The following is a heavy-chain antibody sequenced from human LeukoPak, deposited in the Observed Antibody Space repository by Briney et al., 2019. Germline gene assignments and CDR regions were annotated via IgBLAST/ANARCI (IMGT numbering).Heavy chain of an antibody. CDR3: ARSRPHYYDSSGYSFDY. CDR1: GFTFSDYY. V-gene: IGHV3-11*01. CDR2: ISSSGSTI. J-gene: IGHJ4*02. D-gene: IGHD3-22*01. Sequence: GGSLRLSCAASGFTFSDYYMSWIRQAPGKGLEWVSYISSSGSTIYYADSVKGRFTISRDNAKNSLYLQMNSLRAEDTAVYYCARSRPHYYDSSGYSFDYWGQGTLVTVSS.